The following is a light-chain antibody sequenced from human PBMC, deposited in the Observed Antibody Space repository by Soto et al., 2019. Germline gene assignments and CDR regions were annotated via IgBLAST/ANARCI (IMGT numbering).Light chain of an antibody. CDR1: QSVSSR. J-gene: IGKJ5*01. V-gene: IGKV3-20*01. Sequence: EIVLTHSPGTLSFSPGERATLSFRASQSVSSRLAWYQQKPGQAPRLLISGASSRATGIPDRFSGSGSETEFTLTISRLEPEDFALYYCQHYVERSPITFGQGTRLEIK. CDR3: QHYVERSPIT. CDR2: GAS.